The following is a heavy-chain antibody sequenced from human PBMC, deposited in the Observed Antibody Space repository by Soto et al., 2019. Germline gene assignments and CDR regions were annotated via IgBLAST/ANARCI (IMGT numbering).Heavy chain of an antibody. Sequence: SETLSLTCTVSGGSISSSSYYWGWIRQPPGKGLEWIGSIYYSGSTYYNPSLKSRVTVSVDTSKNQFSLKLSSVTAADTAVYYCARLDSGSYHYYFDYWGQGTLVTVSS. D-gene: IGHD1-26*01. CDR2: IYYSGST. CDR3: ARLDSGSYHYYFDY. CDR1: GGSISSSSYY. J-gene: IGHJ4*02. V-gene: IGHV4-39*01.